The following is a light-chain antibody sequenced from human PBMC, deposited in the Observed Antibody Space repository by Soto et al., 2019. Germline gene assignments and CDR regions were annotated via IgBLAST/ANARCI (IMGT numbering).Light chain of an antibody. V-gene: IGKV1-9*01. CDR1: QGISSY. Sequence: IQLTQSPSSLSASVGDRVTITCRASQGISSYLPWYQQKPGKAPKLLIYPASTLQSGVPSRFSGSGSGTDFTLTISSLQPEDFATYYCQQLNSYLITFGQGTRLEIK. CDR3: QQLNSYLIT. CDR2: PAS. J-gene: IGKJ5*01.